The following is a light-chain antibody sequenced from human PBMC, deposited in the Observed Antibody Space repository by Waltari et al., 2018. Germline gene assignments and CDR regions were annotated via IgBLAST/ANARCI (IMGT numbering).Light chain of an antibody. CDR1: QGMSNS. CDR2: AAS. CDR3: QQYYSTLFT. J-gene: IGKJ3*01. V-gene: IGKV1-NL1*01. Sequence: DIQMTQSPSSLSASVGARVTITSRASQGMSNSLAWYQQKPGKAPKLLLYAASRLESGVPSRFSGSGSGTDYTLTISSLQPEDFATYYCQQYYSTLFTFGPGTKVDIK.